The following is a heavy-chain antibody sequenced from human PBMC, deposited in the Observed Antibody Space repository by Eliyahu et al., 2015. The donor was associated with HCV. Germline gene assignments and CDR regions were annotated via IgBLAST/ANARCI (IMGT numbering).Heavy chain of an antibody. CDR2: ISVSGGST. CDR3: ARAGGSWYYFDY. J-gene: IGHJ4*02. V-gene: IGHV3-23*01. D-gene: IGHD3-10*01. Sequence: EVQLLESGGGLVQPGGSLRLSCAASGFTFRSYVMTWVRQAPGKGLEWVSLISVSGGSTYYADSVKGRFTISRDNSKNTLFLQVNSLRAEDTAIYYCARAGGSWYYFDYWGQGTLVTVSS. CDR1: GFTFRSYV.